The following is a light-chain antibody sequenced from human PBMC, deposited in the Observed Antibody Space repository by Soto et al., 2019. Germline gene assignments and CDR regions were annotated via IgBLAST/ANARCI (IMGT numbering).Light chain of an antibody. CDR2: DAS. CDR1: QSVSSY. Sequence: EIVLTQSPATLSLSPGERATLSCRASQSVSSYLAWYQQKPGQAPRLLIYDASNRETGIPARFSGSGSGTEFTLTISSLEPEDFAVYYCQQRSNWTITFGQGTRLEIK. V-gene: IGKV3-11*01. J-gene: IGKJ5*01. CDR3: QQRSNWTIT.